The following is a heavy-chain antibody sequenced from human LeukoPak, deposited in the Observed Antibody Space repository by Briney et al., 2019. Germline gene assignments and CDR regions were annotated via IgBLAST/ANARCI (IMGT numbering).Heavy chain of an antibody. CDR1: XY. V-gene: IGHV4-59*08. D-gene: IGHD1-26*01. Sequence: XYWSWIRQPPGKGLEWIGYIYYSGSTNYNPSLKSRVTISVDTSKKQFSLKMSAVTAADTAVYYCARRGIVGATTYYYYYGMDVWGQGTTVTVSS. CDR2: IYYSGST. CDR3: ARRGIVGATTYYYYYGMDV. J-gene: IGHJ6*02.